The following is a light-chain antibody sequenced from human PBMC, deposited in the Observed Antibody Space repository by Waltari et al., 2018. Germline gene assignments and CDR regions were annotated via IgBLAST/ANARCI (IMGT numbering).Light chain of an antibody. J-gene: IGKJ4*01. V-gene: IGKV1-5*03. Sequence: IQMSQSPSTLSASVGGSVTISCRASQYIAYWVAWYQQKPGKAPKLLMYRASNLESGVPSRFSGSGSGTEFALTISGLQPDDFATYYCQQYSSFPLTFGGGTNVEIK. CDR2: RAS. CDR1: QYIAYW. CDR3: QQYSSFPLT.